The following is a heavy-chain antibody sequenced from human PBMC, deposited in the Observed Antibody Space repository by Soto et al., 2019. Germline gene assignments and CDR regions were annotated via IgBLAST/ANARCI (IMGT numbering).Heavy chain of an antibody. CDR3: AATPYCSSTSCYVRTPIATYYYYYGMDV. V-gene: IGHV1-58*01. J-gene: IGHJ6*02. CDR1: GFTFTSSA. D-gene: IGHD2-2*01. CDR2: IVVGSGNT. Sequence: SVKVSCKASGFTFTSSAVQWVRQARGQRLEWVGWIVVGSGNTNYAQKFQERVTITRDMSTSTAYMELSSLRSEDTAVYYCAATPYCSSTSCYVRTPIATYYYYYGMDVWGQGTTVTVSS.